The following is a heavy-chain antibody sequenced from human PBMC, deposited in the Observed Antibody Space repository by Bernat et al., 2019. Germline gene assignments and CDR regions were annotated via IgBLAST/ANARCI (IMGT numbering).Heavy chain of an antibody. CDR1: GFTFSSYS. CDR2: ISSSSSYI. J-gene: IGHJ4*02. V-gene: IGHV3-21*05. CDR3: AGAPPGYYFYYFDY. Sequence: EVQLVESGGGLVKPGGSLRLSCAASGFTFSSYSMNWVRQAPGKGLEWVSYISSSSSYIYYADSVKGRFTISRDNAKNSLYLQMNSLRAEDTAVYYCAGAPPGYYFYYFDYWGQGTLVTVSS. D-gene: IGHD2/OR15-2a*01.